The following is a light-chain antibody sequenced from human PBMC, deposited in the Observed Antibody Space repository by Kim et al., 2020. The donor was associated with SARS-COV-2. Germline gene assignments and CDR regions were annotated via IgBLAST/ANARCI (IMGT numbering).Light chain of an antibody. J-gene: IGLJ2*01. CDR3: CTCAGIDYPKI. Sequence: QSVLTQPASVSASPGQSITISCTGTSTDVENYKVVSWYQQQPGKAPKLILYEVNKRPSGVSSRFSGSTSGTTASLTISGLRAEDEADYYCCTCAGIDYPKIFGGGTQLTVL. CDR2: EVN. CDR1: STDVENYKV. V-gene: IGLV2-23*02.